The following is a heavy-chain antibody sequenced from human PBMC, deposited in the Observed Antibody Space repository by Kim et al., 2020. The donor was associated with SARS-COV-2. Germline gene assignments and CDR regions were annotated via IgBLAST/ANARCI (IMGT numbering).Heavy chain of an antibody. J-gene: IGHJ5*02. CDR3: ASVATNSRWFDP. D-gene: IGHD1-26*01. Sequence: NYTPSLKSRVTISVDTSKNQFSLKLSSVTAADTAVYYCASVATNSRWFDPWGQGTLVTVSS. V-gene: IGHV4-34*01.